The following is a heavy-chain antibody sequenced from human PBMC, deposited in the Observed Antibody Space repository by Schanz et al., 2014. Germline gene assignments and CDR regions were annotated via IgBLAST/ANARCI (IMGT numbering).Heavy chain of an antibody. D-gene: IGHD3-22*01. CDR2: IIPILGIA. Sequence: QVQLVQSGAEVKKPGSSVRVSCKASGGTFSRLTFSWVRQAPGQGLEWMGRIIPILGIANYAQKFQGRVTNTADKSTSTAYMDLSSLRPEDTAVYYCARSNYYDNSDYYNSFDYWGQGTLVTVSS. CDR3: ARSNYYDNSDYYNSFDY. CDR1: GGTFSRLT. J-gene: IGHJ4*02. V-gene: IGHV1-69*02.